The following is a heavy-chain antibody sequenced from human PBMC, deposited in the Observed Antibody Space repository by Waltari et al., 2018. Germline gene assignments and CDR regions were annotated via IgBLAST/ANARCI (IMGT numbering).Heavy chain of an antibody. CDR1: GFTFNNST. CDR2: ISSTSSDI. Sequence: EVQLVESGGGLVKPGGSLRLSCAASGFTFNNSTMNWVRQAPGKGLEWVSSISSTSSDIYYADSVKGRFTISRDNAKSSLYLQLNSLRAEDTAVYYCAGGYSSYYGMDVWGQGTTVTVSS. J-gene: IGHJ6*02. CDR3: AGGYSSYYGMDV. V-gene: IGHV3-21*02. D-gene: IGHD6-13*01.